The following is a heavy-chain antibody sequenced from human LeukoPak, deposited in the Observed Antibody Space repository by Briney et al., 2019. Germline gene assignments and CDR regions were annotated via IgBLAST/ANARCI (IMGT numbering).Heavy chain of an antibody. Sequence: GGSLRLSRAASGFTFSSYWMSWVRQAPGKGLEWVANIKQDGSEKYYVDSVKGRFTISRDNAKNSLYLQMNSLRAEDTAVYYCARDDCSSISCYHNWFDPWGQGTLVTVSS. CDR3: ARDDCSSISCYHNWFDP. CDR1: GFTFSSYW. J-gene: IGHJ5*02. V-gene: IGHV3-7*01. D-gene: IGHD2-2*01. CDR2: IKQDGSEK.